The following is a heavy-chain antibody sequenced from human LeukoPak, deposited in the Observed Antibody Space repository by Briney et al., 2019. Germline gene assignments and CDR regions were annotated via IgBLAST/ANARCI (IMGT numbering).Heavy chain of an antibody. J-gene: IGHJ4*02. CDR2: IKQDGSEK. D-gene: IGHD6-19*01. CDR1: GFTFSSYW. V-gene: IGHV3-7*01. Sequence: GGSLRLSCAASGFTFSSYWMSWVRQAPGKGLEWVANIKQDGSEKYYVDSVKGRFTISRDNAKNSLYLQMNSLRAEDTAVYYCAREPPSYSSGWYCFDYWGQGTLVTVSS. CDR3: AREPPSYSSGWYCFDY.